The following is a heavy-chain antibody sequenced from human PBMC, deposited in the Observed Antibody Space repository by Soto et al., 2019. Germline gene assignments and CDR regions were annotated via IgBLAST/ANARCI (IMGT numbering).Heavy chain of an antibody. V-gene: IGHV3-30-3*01. CDR2: ISTDGGDK. CDR1: GFTFNNFA. J-gene: IGHJ4*01. CDR3: ARDLRAAAAYYFDN. Sequence: QVQLVESGGGVVQPGGSLRLSCAASGFTFNNFAMHWVRQAPGKGLEWVAVISTDGGDKHNADSVKGRFTISRDNNRNTLFLQRKHLRPDDTAIYYCARDLRAAAAYYFDNWGPGTLVTVSS. D-gene: IGHD6-13*01.